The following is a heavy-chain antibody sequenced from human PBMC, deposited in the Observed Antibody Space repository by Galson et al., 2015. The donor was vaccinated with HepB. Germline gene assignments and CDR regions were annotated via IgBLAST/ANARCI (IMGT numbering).Heavy chain of an antibody. CDR3: AREDTAIGQYYYYYGMDV. CDR2: IIPILGIA. Sequence: SVKVSCKASGGTFSSYAISWVRQAPGQGLEWMGRIIPILGIANYAQKFQGRVTITADKSTSTAYMELSSLRSEDTAVYYCAREDTAIGQYYYYYGMDVWGQGTTVTVSS. D-gene: IGHD5-18*01. CDR1: GGTFSSYA. J-gene: IGHJ6*02. V-gene: IGHV1-69*04.